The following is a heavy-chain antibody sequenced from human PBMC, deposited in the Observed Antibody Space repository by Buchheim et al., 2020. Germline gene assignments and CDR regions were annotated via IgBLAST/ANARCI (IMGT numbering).Heavy chain of an antibody. J-gene: IGHJ4*02. CDR1: GGSISSGSYY. CDR2: IYTSGST. D-gene: IGHD2-15*01. V-gene: IGHV4-61*02. CDR3: ARISVVAAPYFDY. Sequence: QVQLQESGPGLVKPSQTLSLTCTVSGGSISSGSYYWSWIRQPAGEGLEWIGRIYTSGSTNYNPSLKSRVTITVAQSQNHVSLKLSSVTAADTAVYYCARISVVAAPYFDYWGQGTL.